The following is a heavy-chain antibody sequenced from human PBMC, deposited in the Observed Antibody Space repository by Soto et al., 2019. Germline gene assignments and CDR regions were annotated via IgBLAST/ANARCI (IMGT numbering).Heavy chain of an antibody. V-gene: IGHV1-3*01. CDR3: ARDILFDY. CDR1: EYTFTNYA. Sequence: ASVELSCKASEYTFTNYALHWVRQAPGQRLEWMGWINAGNGNTKYSQKFQGRVTITRDTSASTAYMELSSLRSEDTAVYYCARDILFDYWGQGTLVTVSS. D-gene: IGHD2-15*01. CDR2: INAGNGNT. J-gene: IGHJ4*02.